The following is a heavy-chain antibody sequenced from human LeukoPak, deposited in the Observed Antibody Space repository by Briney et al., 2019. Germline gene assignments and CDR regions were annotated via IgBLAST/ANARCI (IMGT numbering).Heavy chain of an antibody. CDR2: INPNSGGT. D-gene: IGHD5-24*01. CDR3: ARVEMATIGIDY. Sequence: ASVKVSCKASGYTFTGYYMHWVRQAPGQGLEWMGWINPNSGGTNYAQKFQGRVTMTRDTSITTAYMDLSRLRSDDTAVYYCARVEMATIGIDYWGQGTLVSVSS. V-gene: IGHV1-2*02. CDR1: GYTFTGYY. J-gene: IGHJ4*02.